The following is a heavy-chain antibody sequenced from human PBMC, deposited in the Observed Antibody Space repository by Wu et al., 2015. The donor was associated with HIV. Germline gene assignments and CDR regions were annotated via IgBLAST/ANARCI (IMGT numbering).Heavy chain of an antibody. J-gene: IGHJ5*02. Sequence: QVQLVQSGAEVKKPGASVKVSCKTSGYTFTSYDINWVRQATGQGLEWMGWMNPNSGNTGYAQKFQGRLTITRNTSISTVYMELSSLKSADTAVYYCARAWIGFGVVTRGWFDPWGQGTLVTVSS. CDR1: GYTFTSYD. D-gene: IGHD3-3*01. CDR2: MNPNSGNT. V-gene: IGHV1-8*03. CDR3: ARAWIGFGVVTRGWFDP.